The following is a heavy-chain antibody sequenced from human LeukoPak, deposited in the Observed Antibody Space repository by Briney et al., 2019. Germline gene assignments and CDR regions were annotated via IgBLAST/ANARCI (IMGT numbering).Heavy chain of an antibody. J-gene: IGHJ3*02. CDR2: IIPIFGTA. CDR1: GGTFSSYA. D-gene: IGHD1-7*01. CDR3: ARNGTPGRDAFDI. V-gene: IGHV1-69*06. Sequence: SVKVSCKASGGTFSSYAISWVRQAPGQGLEWMGGIIPIFGTANYAQKFQGRVTITADKSTSTAYMELSSLRSDDTAVYYCARNGTPGRDAFDIWGQGTMVTVSS.